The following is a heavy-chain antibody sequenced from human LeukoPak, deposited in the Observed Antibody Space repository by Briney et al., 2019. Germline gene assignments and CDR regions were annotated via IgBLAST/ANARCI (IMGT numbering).Heavy chain of an antibody. Sequence: GGYLRLSCAASGFTFSSYSMSWVRLAPGKGLEWVSAISGSGGSTYYAGSVKGRFTISRDNSKNTLYLQMNSLRAEDTAVYYCAKDHSSSWYVFGHWGQGTLVTVSS. CDR2: ISGSGGST. CDR1: GFTFSSYS. CDR3: AKDHSSSWYVFGH. D-gene: IGHD6-13*01. J-gene: IGHJ4*02. V-gene: IGHV3-23*01.